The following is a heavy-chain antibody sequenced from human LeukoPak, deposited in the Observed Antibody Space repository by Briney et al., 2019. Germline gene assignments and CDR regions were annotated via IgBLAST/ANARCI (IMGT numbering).Heavy chain of an antibody. CDR1: GFTFSSYG. D-gene: IGHD6-13*01. CDR3: ARSLQQLVRPHDAFDI. CDR2: IRYDGSNK. V-gene: IGHV3-30*02. J-gene: IGHJ3*02. Sequence: PGGSLRLSCAASGFTFSSYGMHWVRQAPGKGLEWVAFIRYDGSNKYYADSVKGRFTISRDNSKNTLYLQMNSLRAEDTALYYCARSLQQLVRPHDAFDIWGQGTMVTVSS.